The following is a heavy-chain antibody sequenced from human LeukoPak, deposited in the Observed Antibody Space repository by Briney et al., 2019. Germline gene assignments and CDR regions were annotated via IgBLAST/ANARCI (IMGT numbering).Heavy chain of an antibody. D-gene: IGHD6-13*01. Sequence: PGGSLRLSCAASGFTFSRYSMNWVRQAPGKGLEWISHISGSSSSKYYADSVKGRFTISRDNAKNSLYLQMNSLRDEDTAVYYCARDIGYRNSWPYFDYWGQGTLVTVSS. CDR2: ISGSSSSK. J-gene: IGHJ4*02. CDR3: ARDIGYRNSWPYFDY. V-gene: IGHV3-48*02. CDR1: GFTFSRYS.